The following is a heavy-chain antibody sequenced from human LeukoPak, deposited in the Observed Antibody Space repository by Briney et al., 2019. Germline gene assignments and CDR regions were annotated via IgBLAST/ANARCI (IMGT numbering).Heavy chain of an antibody. CDR2: INPNSGGT. J-gene: IGHJ5*02. Sequence: GASVKVSCKASGYTFTGYYMHWVRQAPGQGLEWMGWINPNSGGTNYAQKFQGRVTMTRDMSTSTVYMELSSLRSEDTAVYYCAREADSATFGVVNQWFDPWGQGTLVTVSS. D-gene: IGHD3-3*01. CDR1: GYTFTGYY. V-gene: IGHV1-2*02. CDR3: AREADSATFGVVNQWFDP.